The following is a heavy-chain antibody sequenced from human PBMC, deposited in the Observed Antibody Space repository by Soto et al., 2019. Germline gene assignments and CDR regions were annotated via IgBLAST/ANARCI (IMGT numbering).Heavy chain of an antibody. CDR2: ISYDGSNK. V-gene: IGHV3-30*18. J-gene: IGHJ5*02. CDR1: GFTFSSYG. Sequence: QVQLVEAGGGVVQPGRSLRLSCAASGFTFSSYGMHWVRQAPGKGLEWVAVISYDGSNKYYADSVKGRFTISRDNSKNTLYLQMNSLRAEDTAVYYCAKGGGWQWLPPNWFAPWGQGTLVTVSS. D-gene: IGHD6-19*01. CDR3: AKGGGWQWLPPNWFAP.